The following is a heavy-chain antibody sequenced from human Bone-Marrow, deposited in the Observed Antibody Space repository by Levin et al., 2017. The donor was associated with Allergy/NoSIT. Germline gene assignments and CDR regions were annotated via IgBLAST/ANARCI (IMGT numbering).Heavy chain of an antibody. J-gene: IGHJ4*02. CDR3: AKEAAAGGFDY. CDR2: ISWNSGSI. CDR1: GFTFDDYA. D-gene: IGHD6-13*01. V-gene: IGHV3-9*01. Sequence: PGGSLRLSCAASGFTFDDYAMHWVRQAPGKGLEWVSGISWNSGSIGYADSVKGRFTISRDNAKNSLYLQMNSLRAEDTALYYCAKEAAAGGFDYWGQGTLVTVSS.